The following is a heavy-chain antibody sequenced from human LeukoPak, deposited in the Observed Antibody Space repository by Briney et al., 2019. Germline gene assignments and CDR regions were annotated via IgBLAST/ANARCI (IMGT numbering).Heavy chain of an antibody. V-gene: IGHV3-7*01. CDR2: IKQDGSEK. D-gene: IGHD3-22*01. J-gene: IGHJ4*02. Sequence: GSLRLSCAASGFTFSSYWMSWVRQAPGKGLEWVANIKQDGSEKYYVDSVKGRFTISRDNAKNSLYLQMNSLRAEDTAVYYCARDEGYYPYYFDYWGQGTLVTVSS. CDR1: GFTFSSYW. CDR3: ARDEGYYPYYFDY.